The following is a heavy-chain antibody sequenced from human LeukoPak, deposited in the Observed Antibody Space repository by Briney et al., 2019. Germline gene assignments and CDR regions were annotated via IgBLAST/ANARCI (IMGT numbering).Heavy chain of an antibody. CDR3: ARGGYDSSAYYLPYFDY. D-gene: IGHD3-22*01. J-gene: IGHJ4*02. Sequence: PSETLSLTCIVSGGSINSGDYSWSWIRQPPGKGLEWIGYIYYSGSTDYNPSLKSRVTISGGTSKNQFSLRLSSVTAADTAVYYCARGGYDSSAYYLPYFDYWGQGTLVTVSS. CDR1: GGSINSGDYS. V-gene: IGHV4-30-4*01. CDR2: IYYSGST.